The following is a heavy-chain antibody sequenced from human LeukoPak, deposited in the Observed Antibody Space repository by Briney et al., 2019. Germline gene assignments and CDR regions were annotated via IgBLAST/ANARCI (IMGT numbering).Heavy chain of an antibody. CDR1: GSTFSSYA. CDR3: AKQYSSSSGVFDY. Sequence: GGSLRLSCAASGSTFSSYAMSWVRQAPGKGLEWVSAISGSGGSTYYADSVKGRFTISRDNSKNTLYLQMNSLRAEDTAVYYCAKQYSSSSGVFDYWGQGTLVTVSS. V-gene: IGHV3-23*01. D-gene: IGHD6-13*01. CDR2: ISGSGGST. J-gene: IGHJ4*02.